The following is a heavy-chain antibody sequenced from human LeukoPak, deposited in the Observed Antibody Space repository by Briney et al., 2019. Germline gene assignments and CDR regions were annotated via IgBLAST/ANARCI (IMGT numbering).Heavy chain of an antibody. V-gene: IGHV1-3*03. CDR1: GYTFTSYA. CDR3: ARTSGKYSSGWYCFDY. CDR2: INAGNGNT. J-gene: IGHJ4*02. Sequence: ASVKVSCKASGYTFTSYAMHWVRQAPGQRLEWMGWINAGNGNTKYSQEFQGRVTITRDTSASTAYMELSSLRSEDMAVYYCARTSGKYSSGWYCFDYWGQGTLVTVSS. D-gene: IGHD6-19*01.